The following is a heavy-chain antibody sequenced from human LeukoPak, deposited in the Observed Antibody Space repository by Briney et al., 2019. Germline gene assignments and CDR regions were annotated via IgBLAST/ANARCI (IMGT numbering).Heavy chain of an antibody. Sequence: GGSLRLSCAASGFTFSSYAMSWVRQAPGKGLEWVSAISGSGGSTYYADSVKGRFTISRDNSKNTPYLRMNSLRAEDTAVYYCATDPPYSSSSGGTVWGQGTTVTVSS. CDR2: ISGSGGST. J-gene: IGHJ6*02. CDR3: ATDPPYSSSSGGTV. V-gene: IGHV3-23*01. D-gene: IGHD6-6*01. CDR1: GFTFSSYA.